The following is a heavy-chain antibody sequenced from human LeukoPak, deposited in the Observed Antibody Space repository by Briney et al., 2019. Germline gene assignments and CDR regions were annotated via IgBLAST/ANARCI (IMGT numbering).Heavy chain of an antibody. CDR1: GFIFRDYF. CDR3: AREGVQGAEDVASDI. CDR2: IKQDGNEK. J-gene: IGHJ3*02. V-gene: IGHV3-7*01. D-gene: IGHD3-10*01. Sequence: GGSLRLSCAASGFIFRDYFMTWVRQAPGKGLEWVANIKQDGNEKFYVDSVKGRFTISRDNAKNSLYLQMNSLRVEDTAVYYCAREGVQGAEDVASDIWGQGTMVTVSS.